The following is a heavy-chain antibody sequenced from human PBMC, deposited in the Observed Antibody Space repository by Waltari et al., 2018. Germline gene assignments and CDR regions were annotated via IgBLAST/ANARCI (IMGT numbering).Heavy chain of an antibody. CDR3: AGERTVYYDSSGAVDY. CDR1: GGTFSSYT. CDR2: HSPILGIE. J-gene: IGHJ4*02. V-gene: IGHV1-69*08. Sequence: QVQLVQSGAEVKKPGSSVKVSCKASGGTFSSYTISWVRQAPGQGLEWMGRHSPILGIEKDEQKCQGRVTITADKSTSTAYRELSSLRSEDTAVYYCAGERTVYYDSSGAVDYWGQGTLVTVSS. D-gene: IGHD3-22*01.